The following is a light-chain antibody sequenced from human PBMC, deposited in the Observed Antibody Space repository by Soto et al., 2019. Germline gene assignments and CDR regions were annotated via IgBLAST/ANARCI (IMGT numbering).Light chain of an antibody. V-gene: IGLV1-40*01. CDR2: GNS. CDR1: SSNIGAGYD. J-gene: IGLJ2*01. Sequence: QSVLTQPPSVSGAPGQRVTIXXTGSSSNIGAGYDVHWYQQLPGTAPKLLIYGNSNRPSGVPDRFSGSKSGTSASLAITGLQAEDEADYYCQSYDSSLSGVVFGGGTQLTVL. CDR3: QSYDSSLSGVV.